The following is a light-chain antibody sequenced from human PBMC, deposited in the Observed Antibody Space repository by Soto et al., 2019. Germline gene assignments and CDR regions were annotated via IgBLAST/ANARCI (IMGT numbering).Light chain of an antibody. CDR2: DAS. Sequence: EIVLTQSPATLSLSPGERATLSCRASQSVSSYSAWYQQKPGQAPRLLIYDASNRATGIPARFSGSGSGTDFTLTISSLEPEDFAVYYCQQRSSWPLTFGQGTTVEIK. J-gene: IGKJ1*01. CDR1: QSVSSY. CDR3: QQRSSWPLT. V-gene: IGKV3-11*01.